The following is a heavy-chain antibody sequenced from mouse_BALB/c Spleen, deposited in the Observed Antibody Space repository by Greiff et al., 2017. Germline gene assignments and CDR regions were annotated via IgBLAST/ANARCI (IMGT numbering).Heavy chain of an antibody. CDR1: GFTFSDYY. CDR3: ARESYGNYDYYAREE. J-gene: IGHJ4*01. V-gene: IGHV5-4*02. Sequence: EVKVVESGGGLVKPGGSLKLSCAASGFTFSDYYMYWVRQTPEKRLEWVATISDGGSYTYYPDSVKGRFTISRDHAKNNLYLQMSSLKSEDTAMYYCARESYGNYDYYAREEGGQGTAVTV. CDR2: ISDGGSYT. D-gene: IGHD2-1*01.